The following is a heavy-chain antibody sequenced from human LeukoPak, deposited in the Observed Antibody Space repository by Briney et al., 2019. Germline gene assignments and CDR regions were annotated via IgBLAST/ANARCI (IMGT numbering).Heavy chain of an antibody. CDR3: ARMRSYYDIRY. V-gene: IGHV3-53*01. CDR1: GFTVSSNY. Sequence: PGGSLRLSCAASGFTVSSNYMSWVRQAPGKGLEWVSVIYSGGSTYYADSVKGRFTISRDNSKNTLYLQMNSLRAEDTAVYYCARMRSYYDIRYWGQGTLVTVSS. CDR2: IYSGGST. D-gene: IGHD3-9*01. J-gene: IGHJ4*02.